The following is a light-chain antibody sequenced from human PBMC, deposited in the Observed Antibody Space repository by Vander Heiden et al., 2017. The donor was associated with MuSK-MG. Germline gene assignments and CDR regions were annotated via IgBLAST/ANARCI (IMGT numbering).Light chain of an antibody. CDR2: AAS. Sequence: DIQMTQSPSSLSASVGDRVTITCRASQSISSYLNWYQQKPGKAPKLLIYAASSLQSGVPSRFSSGGSRTDFTLTISSLQPEVFATYYCQQSYSSLYTFGQGTKLEIK. J-gene: IGKJ2*01. V-gene: IGKV1-39*01. CDR3: QQSYSSLYT. CDR1: QSISSY.